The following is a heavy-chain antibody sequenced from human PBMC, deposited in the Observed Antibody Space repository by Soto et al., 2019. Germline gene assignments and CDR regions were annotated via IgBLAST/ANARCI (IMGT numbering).Heavy chain of an antibody. CDR3: ARDKAWITMVLYRPYGMDV. V-gene: IGHV1-18*01. D-gene: IGHD3-10*01. CDR1: GYTFTSYG. CDR2: ISAYNGNT. J-gene: IGHJ6*02. Sequence: QVQLVQSGAEVKKPGASVKVSCKASGYTFTSYGISWVRQAPGQGLEWMGWISAYNGNTNYAQKLQGRVTMTTDTSTSTAYMELRSLRSDDTAVYYCARDKAWITMVLYRPYGMDVWGQGTTVTVSS.